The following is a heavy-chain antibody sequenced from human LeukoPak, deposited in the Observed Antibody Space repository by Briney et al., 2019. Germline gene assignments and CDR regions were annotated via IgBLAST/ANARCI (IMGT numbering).Heavy chain of an antibody. J-gene: IGHJ4*02. CDR1: GFTLSSNA. CDR2: ISGSGGST. Sequence: GGSLRLSCAASGFTLSSNAMSWVRQAPGKGLEWVSAISGSGGSTYYADSVKGRFTISRDNSKNTLYLQMNSLRAEDTAVYYCAKDKYDYIWGSYRSDYWGQGTLVTVSS. D-gene: IGHD3-16*02. V-gene: IGHV3-23*01. CDR3: AKDKYDYIWGSYRSDY.